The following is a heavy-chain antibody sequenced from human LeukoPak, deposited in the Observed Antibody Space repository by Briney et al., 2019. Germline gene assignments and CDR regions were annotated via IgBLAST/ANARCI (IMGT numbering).Heavy chain of an antibody. Sequence: GGSLRLSCAASGFTFSSYSMNWVRQAPGKGLEWVSSISSSSSYIYYADSVKGRFTISRDNAKNSLYLQMNSLRAEDTAVYYCARDLSGVVVVPAAIVDVWGKGTTVTVSS. J-gene: IGHJ6*04. D-gene: IGHD2-2*02. CDR3: ARDLSGVVVVPAAIVDV. CDR1: GFTFSSYS. CDR2: ISSSSSYI. V-gene: IGHV3-21*01.